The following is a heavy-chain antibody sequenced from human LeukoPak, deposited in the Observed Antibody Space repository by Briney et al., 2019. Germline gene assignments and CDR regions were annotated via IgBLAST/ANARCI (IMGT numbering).Heavy chain of an antibody. CDR1: GYTFTGCY. CDR3: ARAFVGATEFLDYFDY. V-gene: IGHV1-2*02. J-gene: IGHJ4*02. Sequence: ASVKVSCKASGYTFTGCYMHWVRQAPGQGLEWMGWTNPDSGGTNYAQKFQGRVTMTRDTSISTAYMELSRLRSDDTAVYYCARAFVGATEFLDYFDYWGQGTLVTVSS. D-gene: IGHD1-26*01. CDR2: TNPDSGGT.